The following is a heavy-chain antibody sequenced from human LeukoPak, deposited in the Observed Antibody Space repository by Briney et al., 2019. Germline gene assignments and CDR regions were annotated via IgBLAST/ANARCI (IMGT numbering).Heavy chain of an antibody. CDR1: GNSISSYY. CDR3: ARVTGYMIEDYFDY. D-gene: IGHD3-22*01. Sequence: SETLSLTCTVSGNSISSYYWSWIRQPPGKGLEWTGYIYYSGSTNYNPCLKSRVTISVDTSKNQFSLRLRSVTAADTAVYYCARVTGYMIEDYFDYWGQGTLVTVSS. J-gene: IGHJ4*02. V-gene: IGHV4-59*01. CDR2: IYYSGST.